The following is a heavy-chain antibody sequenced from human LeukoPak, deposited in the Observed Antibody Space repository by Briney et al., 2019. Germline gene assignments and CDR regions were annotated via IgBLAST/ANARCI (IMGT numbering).Heavy chain of an antibody. J-gene: IGHJ4*02. D-gene: IGHD3-10*01. CDR1: GGSISSNNYY. CDR3: ASVDRGWFAVGEY. Sequence: SETLSLTCTVSGGSISSNNYYWGWIRQPPGKGLEWIGSIYYSGSTYYNPSLKSRVTISVDTSKNQFSLKLTSVTAAGTAVYYCASVDRGWFAVGEYWGQGTLVTVSS. V-gene: IGHV4-39*01. CDR2: IYYSGST.